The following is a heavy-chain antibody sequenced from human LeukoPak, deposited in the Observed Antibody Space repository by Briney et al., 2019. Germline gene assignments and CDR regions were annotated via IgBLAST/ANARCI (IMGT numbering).Heavy chain of an antibody. CDR3: ARVVVVAATYYFDY. Sequence: SQTLSPTCTVSGGSISSGGYYWNWIRQHPGKGLEWIGYIYYSGSTYYNPSLKSRVTISVDTSKNQFSLKLSSVTAADTAVYYCARVVVVAATYYFDYWGQGTLVTVSS. D-gene: IGHD2-15*01. J-gene: IGHJ4*02. V-gene: IGHV4-31*03. CDR2: IYYSGST. CDR1: GGSISSGGYY.